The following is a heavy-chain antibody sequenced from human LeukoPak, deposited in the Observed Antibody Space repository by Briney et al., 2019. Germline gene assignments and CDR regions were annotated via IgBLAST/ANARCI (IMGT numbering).Heavy chain of an antibody. CDR2: IYGGGST. Sequence: PGGSLRLSCVASGFTFSSNFMSWVRQAPGKGLEWVSVIYGGGSTYYADSVKGRFTISRDNRKNLLHLQMDSLRPDDSAEYYCVKDLGSAITSALALDVWGQGTTVTVSS. D-gene: IGHD2-15*01. CDR1: GFTFSSNF. J-gene: IGHJ6*02. V-gene: IGHV3-53*01. CDR3: VKDLGSAITSALALDV.